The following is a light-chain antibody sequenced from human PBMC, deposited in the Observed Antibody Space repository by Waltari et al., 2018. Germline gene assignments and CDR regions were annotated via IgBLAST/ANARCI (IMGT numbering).Light chain of an antibody. V-gene: IGLV1-47*01. CDR3: AVWDDSLSAWV. J-gene: IGLJ3*02. CDR2: RNN. CDR1: SSNIGSQY. Sequence: QSVLTQPPSASGTLGQRVTISCSGSSSNIGSQYVFWYQQLPGTAPKLLSYRNNQRPSGVPDRFSGSKSGTSASLAISGLRSEDEADYHCAVWDDSLSAWVFGGGTKLTVL.